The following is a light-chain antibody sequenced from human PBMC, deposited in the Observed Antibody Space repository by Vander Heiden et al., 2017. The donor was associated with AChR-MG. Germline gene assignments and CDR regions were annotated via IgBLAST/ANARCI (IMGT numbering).Light chain of an antibody. CDR3: ETWDTSLSGVL. Sequence: QSVLTQPPSVSAAPGQKVTISCSGGRSNIGNNNYVSWYVQLPGTAPKLLIYDNDKRPSGIPDRFSASKSATSATLAITGLQTGDEADYYCETWDTSLSGVLFGGGTKVTVL. CDR2: DND. J-gene: IGLJ2*01. CDR1: RSNIGNNNY. V-gene: IGLV1-51*01.